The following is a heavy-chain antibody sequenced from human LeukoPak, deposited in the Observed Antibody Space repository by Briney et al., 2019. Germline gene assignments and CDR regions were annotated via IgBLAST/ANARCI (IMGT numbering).Heavy chain of an antibody. Sequence: GGSLRLSCAAPGFTFDDYAMHWVRQAPGKGLEWVSGISWNSGSIGYADSVKGRFTISRDNAKNSLYLQMNSLRAEDTALYYCAKDMSSGGIAVAGLGAFDIWGQGTMVNVSS. CDR1: GFTFDDYA. J-gene: IGHJ3*02. D-gene: IGHD6-19*01. CDR3: AKDMSSGGIAVAGLGAFDI. V-gene: IGHV3-9*01. CDR2: ISWNSGSI.